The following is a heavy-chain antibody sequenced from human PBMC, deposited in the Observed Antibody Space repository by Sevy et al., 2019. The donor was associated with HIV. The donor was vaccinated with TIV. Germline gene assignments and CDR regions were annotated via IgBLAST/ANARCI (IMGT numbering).Heavy chain of an antibody. V-gene: IGHV6-1*01. D-gene: IGHD3-22*01. CDR3: AREGYYDSRGYFEGAFDI. CDR2: TYYRSKWYN. CDR1: GDSVSSNSVA. J-gene: IGHJ3*02. Sequence: SQTLSLTCVISGDSVSSNSVAWNWIRQSPSRGLECLGRTYYRSKWYNDYAVSVKTPITMRPDTSKNQLTLQLDSVTPEDTAVYYCAREGYYDSRGYFEGAFDIWGQGTMVTVSS.